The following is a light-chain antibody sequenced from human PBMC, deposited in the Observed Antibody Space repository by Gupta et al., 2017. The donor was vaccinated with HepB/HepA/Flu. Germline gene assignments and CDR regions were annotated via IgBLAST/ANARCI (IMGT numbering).Light chain of an antibody. Sequence: DIQMTQSPSTLSASVGDRVIITCRASQSISSWLAWYQQKPGKAPKLLIYKASSLESGVPSRFSGSGSVTEFTLTISSLQPDDFATYYCQQYNSYSPAFGQGTKVEIK. CDR3: QQYNSYSPA. J-gene: IGKJ1*01. CDR1: QSISSW. CDR2: KAS. V-gene: IGKV1-5*03.